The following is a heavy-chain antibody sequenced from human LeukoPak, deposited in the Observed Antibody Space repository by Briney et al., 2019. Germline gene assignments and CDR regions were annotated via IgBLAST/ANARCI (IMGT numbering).Heavy chain of an antibody. V-gene: IGHV3-30*18. Sequence: GRSLRLSCAASGFTFSNYGMHWVRQAPGKGLEWVAVISYGGSNKYYADSVKGRFTISRDNSKNTLYLQMNSLRAEDTAVYYCAKDSMRGYSYGDRHFDYWGQGTLVTVSS. D-gene: IGHD5-18*01. CDR2: ISYGGSNK. CDR1: GFTFSNYG. J-gene: IGHJ4*02. CDR3: AKDSMRGYSYGDRHFDY.